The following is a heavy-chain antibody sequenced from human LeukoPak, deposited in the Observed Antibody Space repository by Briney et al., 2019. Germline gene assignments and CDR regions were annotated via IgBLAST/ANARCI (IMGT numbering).Heavy chain of an antibody. CDR1: GYTFTGYY. J-gene: IGHJ3*02. CDR3: ARDATQITFGGVSSPDI. Sequence: EASVKVSCKASGYTFTGYYMHWVRQAPGQGLEWMGRINPNSGGTNYAQKFQGRVTMTRDTSISTAYMELSRLRSDDTAVYYCARDATQITFGGVSSPDIWGQGTMVTVSS. CDR2: INPNSGGT. V-gene: IGHV1-2*06. D-gene: IGHD3-16*01.